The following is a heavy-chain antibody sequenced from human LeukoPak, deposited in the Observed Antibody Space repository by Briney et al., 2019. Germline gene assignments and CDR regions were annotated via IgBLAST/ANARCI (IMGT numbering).Heavy chain of an antibody. V-gene: IGHV1-69*05. Sequence: SVKVSCKASGGTFSSYAISWVRQAPGQGLEWMGGIIPIFGTANYAQKFQGRVTITTDESTSTAYIELSSLRSEDTAVYYCARDKSGIAAAGIGWFDPWGQGTLVTVSS. CDR3: ARDKSGIAAAGIGWFDP. CDR1: GGTFSSYA. J-gene: IGHJ5*02. D-gene: IGHD6-13*01. CDR2: IIPIFGTA.